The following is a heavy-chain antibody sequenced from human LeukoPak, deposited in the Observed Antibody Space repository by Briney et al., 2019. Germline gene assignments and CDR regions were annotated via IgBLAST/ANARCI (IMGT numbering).Heavy chain of an antibody. V-gene: IGHV3-23*01. D-gene: IGHD3-22*01. CDR3: AKDPTYYYDSTGGLLY. CDR2: ISGSGGST. Sequence: PGGSLRLSCAASGFTSSSYALSWVRQAPGKGLERVSAISGSGGSTYYADSVKGRFTISRDNSKNTLYLQMNSLRAEDTAVYYCAKDPTYYYDSTGGLLYWGQGTLVTVSS. CDR1: GFTSSSYA. J-gene: IGHJ4*02.